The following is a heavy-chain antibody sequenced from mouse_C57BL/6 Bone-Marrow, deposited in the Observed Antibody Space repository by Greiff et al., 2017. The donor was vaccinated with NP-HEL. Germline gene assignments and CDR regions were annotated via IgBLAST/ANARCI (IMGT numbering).Heavy chain of an antibody. D-gene: IGHD1-1*01. J-gene: IGHJ1*03. CDR2: IYPRSGNT. V-gene: IGHV1-81*01. CDR3: AIGSSHPYWYFDV. CDR1: GYTFTSYG. Sequence: VQLQQSGAELARPGASVKLSCKASGYTFTSYGISWVKQRTGQGLEWIGEIYPRSGNTYYNEKFKGKATLTADKSSSTAYMELRSLTSEDSAVYFCAIGSSHPYWYFDVWGTGTTVTVSS.